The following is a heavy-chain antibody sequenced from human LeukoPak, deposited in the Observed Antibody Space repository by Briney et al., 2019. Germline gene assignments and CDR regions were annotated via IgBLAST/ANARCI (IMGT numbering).Heavy chain of an antibody. CDR1: GGSISSYY. J-gene: IGHJ5*02. V-gene: IGHV4-59*01. CDR3: AGQRITIFGAPLAGFDP. Sequence: PSETLSLTCTVSGGSISSYYWSWIRQPPGKGLEWIGYIYYSGSTNYNPSLKSRVTISVDTSKNQFSLKLSSVTAADTAVYYCAGQRITIFGAPLAGFDPWGQGTLVTVSS. D-gene: IGHD3-3*01. CDR2: IYYSGST.